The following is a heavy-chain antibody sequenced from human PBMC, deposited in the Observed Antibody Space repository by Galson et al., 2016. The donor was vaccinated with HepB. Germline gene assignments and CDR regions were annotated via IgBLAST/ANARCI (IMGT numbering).Heavy chain of an antibody. CDR1: GGSISSSSYY. V-gene: IGHV4-39*07. Sequence: LSLTCTVSGGSISSSSYYWGWIRQPPGKGLEWIGEVYHSGSTKYNPSLKSRVTISVDKSKNQFSLKVTSVTAADTAVYYCARDLPGNWFDPWGQGTLVIVSS. CDR3: ARDLPGNWFDP. CDR2: VYHSGST. J-gene: IGHJ5*02.